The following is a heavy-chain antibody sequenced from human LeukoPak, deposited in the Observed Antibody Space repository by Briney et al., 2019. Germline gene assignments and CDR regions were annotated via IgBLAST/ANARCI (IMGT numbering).Heavy chain of an antibody. CDR3: ARDTGSRGRNSVWFDP. CDR1: GFTFSSYS. CDR2: ISSSSSTI. J-gene: IGHJ5*02. Sequence: PGGSLRLSCAASGFTFSSYSMNWVRRAPGKGLEWVSYISSSSSTIYYADSVKGRFTISRDNAKNSLYLQMNSLRAEDTAVYYCARDTGSRGRNSVWFDPWGQGTLVTVSS. V-gene: IGHV3-48*01. D-gene: IGHD4-23*01.